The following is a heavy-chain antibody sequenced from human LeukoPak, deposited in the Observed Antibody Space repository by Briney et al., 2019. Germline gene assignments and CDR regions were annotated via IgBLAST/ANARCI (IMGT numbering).Heavy chain of an antibody. J-gene: IGHJ4*02. V-gene: IGHV1-69*13. CDR3: AMIGSGYYQGDDY. D-gene: IGHD3-22*01. CDR1: GYTFTSYG. CDR2: IIPIFGTA. Sequence: SVKVSCKASGYTFTSYGISWVRQAPGQGLEWMGGIIPIFGTANYAQKFQGRVTITADESTSTAYMELSSLRSEDTAVYYCAMIGSGYYQGDDYWGQGTLVTVSS.